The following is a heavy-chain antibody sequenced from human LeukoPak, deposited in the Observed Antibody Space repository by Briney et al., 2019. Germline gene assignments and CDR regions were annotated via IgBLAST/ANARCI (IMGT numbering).Heavy chain of an antibody. CDR2: IRSKAYGGTT. V-gene: IGHV3-49*04. Sequence: GGSLRLSCTASGFTFGDYAMSWVRQAPGKGLEWVGFIRSKAYGGTTEYAASVKGRFTISRDDSKSIAYLQMNSLKTEDTAVYYCTRVGRRLYYFDYWGQGTLVTVSS. D-gene: IGHD4-17*01. J-gene: IGHJ4*02. CDR3: TRVGRRLYYFDY. CDR1: GFTFGDYA.